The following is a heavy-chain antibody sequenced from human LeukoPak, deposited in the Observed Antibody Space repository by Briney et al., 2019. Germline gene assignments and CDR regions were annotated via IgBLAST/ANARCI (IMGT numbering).Heavy chain of an antibody. Sequence: KSSETLSLTCTVYGGSISSGSYYWSWIRQPAGKGLEWIGRIYTSGSTNYNPSLKSRVTISVDTSKNQFSLKLSSVTAADTAVYYCARDSLYYYYYMDVWGKGTTVTVSS. V-gene: IGHV4-61*02. CDR1: GGSISSGSYY. CDR2: IYTSGST. J-gene: IGHJ6*03. CDR3: ARDSLYYYYYMDV.